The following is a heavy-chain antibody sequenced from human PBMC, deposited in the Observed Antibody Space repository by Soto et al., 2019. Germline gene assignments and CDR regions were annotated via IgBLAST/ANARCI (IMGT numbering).Heavy chain of an antibody. V-gene: IGHV4-34*01. Sequence: PSETRSLTCVVYGGSFSGYYCSWTRQPPGKGLEWIGETNHSGSSNYNPSLKSRVTTSVDTSRNQFSLKLSSVTAADTAVYYCARGRFYSSSSFNNWGQGTLVTVSS. CDR1: GGSFSGYY. CDR2: TNHSGSS. CDR3: ARGRFYSSSSFNN. J-gene: IGHJ4*01. D-gene: IGHD6-6*01.